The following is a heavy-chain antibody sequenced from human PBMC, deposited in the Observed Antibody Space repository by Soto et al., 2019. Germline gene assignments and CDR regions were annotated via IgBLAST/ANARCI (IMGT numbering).Heavy chain of an antibody. CDR3: ARGDSSSWYPASLFDY. J-gene: IGHJ4*02. CDR2: ISSNGGST. Sequence: GGSMRLCRAAAGVTFSGYGMRWVRQATGKGLEYVSAISSNGGSTYYADSVKGRFTISRDNSKNTLYLQMGSLRAEDMAVYYCARGDSSSWYPASLFDYWGQGTLVTVSS. V-gene: IGHV3-64*02. CDR1: GVTFSGYG. D-gene: IGHD6-13*01.